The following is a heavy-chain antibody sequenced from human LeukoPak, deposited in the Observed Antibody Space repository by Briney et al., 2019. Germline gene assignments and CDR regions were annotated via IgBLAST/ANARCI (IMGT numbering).Heavy chain of an antibody. V-gene: IGHV3-23*01. CDR1: GFTFSSYA. CDR2: ISGSGSST. CDR3: AKARGGSSGWDY. J-gene: IGHJ4*02. Sequence: GGSLRLSCAASGFTFSSYAMSWVRQAPGKGLEWVSAISGSGSSTYYADSVKGRFTISGDNSRNTLYLQMNSLRVEDTAVYYCAKARGGSSGWDYRGQGTLVTVSS. D-gene: IGHD6-19*01.